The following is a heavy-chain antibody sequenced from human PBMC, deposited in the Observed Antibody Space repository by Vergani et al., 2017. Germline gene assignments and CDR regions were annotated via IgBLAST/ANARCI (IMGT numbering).Heavy chain of an antibody. CDR2: INHSGST. V-gene: IGHV4-34*01. CDR1: GGSFSGYY. J-gene: IGHJ3*02. CDR3: ARASTYYYDSSGYYYVTRGAFDI. D-gene: IGHD3-22*01. Sequence: QVQLQQWGAGLLKPSETLSLTCAVYGGSFSGYYWSWIRQPPGKGLEWIGEINHSGSTNYNPSLKSRVTISVDTSKNQLSLKLSSVTAADTAVYYCARASTYYYDSSGYYYVTRGAFDIWGQGTMVTGSS.